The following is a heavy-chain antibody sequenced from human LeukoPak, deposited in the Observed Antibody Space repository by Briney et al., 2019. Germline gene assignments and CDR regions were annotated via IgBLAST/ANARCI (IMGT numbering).Heavy chain of an antibody. D-gene: IGHD2-2*01. V-gene: IGHV3-23*01. CDR1: GFTFSSYA. J-gene: IGHJ4*02. Sequence: GGSLRLSCAASGFTFSSYAMSWVRQAPGRGLEWVSAISGSGGSTYYADSVKGRFTISRDNSKNTLYLQMNSLRAEDTAVYYCANLRTNSPVDYWGQGTLVTVSS. CDR3: ANLRTNSPVDY. CDR2: ISGSGGST.